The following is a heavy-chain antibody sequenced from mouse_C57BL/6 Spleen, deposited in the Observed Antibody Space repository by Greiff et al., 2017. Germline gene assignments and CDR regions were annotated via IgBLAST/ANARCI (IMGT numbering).Heavy chain of an antibody. J-gene: IGHJ3*01. Sequence: EVQLQASGPGLVKPSQSLSLTCSVTGYSITSGYYWNWIRQFPGNKLEWMGYISYDGSNNYNPSIKNRISITRDTSKNQFFLKLNSLSTEDTATYYCARVFYGYDGFAYWGQGTLVTVSA. V-gene: IGHV3-6*01. CDR3: ARVFYGYDGFAY. CDR1: GYSITSGYY. CDR2: ISYDGSN. D-gene: IGHD2-2*01.